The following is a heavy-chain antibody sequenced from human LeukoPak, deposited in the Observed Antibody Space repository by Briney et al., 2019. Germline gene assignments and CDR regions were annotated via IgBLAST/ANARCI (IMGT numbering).Heavy chain of an antibody. Sequence: PGGSLRLSCAASGFTFSSYWMHWVRQAPGKGLVWVSRINTDGSSTYYADSVKGRFTISRDNSKNTLYLQMNSLRAEDTAVYYCAKDRAPAAHYYMDVWGKGTTVTVSS. J-gene: IGHJ6*03. D-gene: IGHD2-2*01. CDR3: AKDRAPAAHYYMDV. CDR1: GFTFSSYW. CDR2: INTDGSST. V-gene: IGHV3-74*01.